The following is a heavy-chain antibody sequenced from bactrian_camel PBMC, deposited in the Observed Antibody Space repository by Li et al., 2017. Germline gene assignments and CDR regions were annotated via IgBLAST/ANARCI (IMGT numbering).Heavy chain of an antibody. CDR3: AEGRGSRGEHCYSLNY. CDR2: IDTGDGST. CDR1: GSTSGSYC. J-gene: IGHJ4*01. D-gene: IGHD6*01. V-gene: IGHV3S1*01. Sequence: HVQLVESGGGSVQAGGSLRLSCAASGSTSGSYCKGWFRQAPGEEREGVAAIDTGDGSTYYLNSVKGRFTISQDSARNTVYLQTNNLQPEDTATYYCAEGRGSRGEHCYSLNYWGQGTQVTVS.